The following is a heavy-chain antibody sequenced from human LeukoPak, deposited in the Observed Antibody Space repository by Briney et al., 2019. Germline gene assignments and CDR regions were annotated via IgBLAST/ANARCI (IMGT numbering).Heavy chain of an antibody. CDR1: GFTVSSNY. D-gene: IGHD2-2*02. CDR2: ICSGGST. Sequence: GGSLRLSCAASGFTVSSNYMSWVRQAPGKGLEWVSVICSGGSTYYADSVKGRFTISRDNSKNTLYLQMNSLRAEDTAVYYCATYMADAFDIWGQGTMVTVSS. CDR3: ATYMADAFDI. J-gene: IGHJ3*02. V-gene: IGHV3-53*01.